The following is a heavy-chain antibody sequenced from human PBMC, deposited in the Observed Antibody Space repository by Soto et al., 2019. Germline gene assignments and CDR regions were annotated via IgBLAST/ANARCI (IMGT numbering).Heavy chain of an antibody. CDR3: ASHYGDYEYYEY. D-gene: IGHD4-17*01. J-gene: IGHJ4*02. Sequence: QLQLQESGSGLVKPSQTLSLTCAVSGDSVRRSGYSWSWIRQPPGKGLEWIGYIFHTGSNYYNLSLRGRATISVDRSKNPFSLKLSSVTAADTAVYYCASHYGDYEYYEYWGQGTQVTVSS. CDR1: GDSVRRSGYS. V-gene: IGHV4-30-2*01. CDR2: IFHTGSN.